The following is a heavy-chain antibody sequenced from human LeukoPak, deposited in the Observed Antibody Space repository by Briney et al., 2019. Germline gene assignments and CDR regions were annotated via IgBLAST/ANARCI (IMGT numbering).Heavy chain of an antibody. V-gene: IGHV3-23*03. CDR2: VANGGSSA. CDR3: AKDGSYGDRSGYNPIDY. D-gene: IGHD3-22*01. Sequence: GGSLRLSCVASEFSFVSYAMSWVRQTPGKGLEWVSTVANGGSSATYADSVRGRFTISRDDSKNTLYLQMNILRAEDTAVYFCAKDGSYGDRSGYNPIDYWGQGTLVTVSS. CDR1: EFSFVSYA. J-gene: IGHJ4*02.